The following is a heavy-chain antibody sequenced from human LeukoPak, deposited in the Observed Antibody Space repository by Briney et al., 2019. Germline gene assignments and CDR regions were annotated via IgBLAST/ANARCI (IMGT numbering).Heavy chain of an antibody. CDR2: INPNSGGT. Sequence: VASVKVSCKASGYTFTGYYMHWVRQAPGQGPEWMGWINPNSGGTNYAQKFQGRVTMTRDTSISTAYMELSRLRSDDTAVYYCARDPARTYGSTYYYYYMDVWGKGTTVTVSS. V-gene: IGHV1-2*02. CDR3: ARDPARTYGSTYYYYYMDV. CDR1: GYTFTGYY. J-gene: IGHJ6*03. D-gene: IGHD3-10*01.